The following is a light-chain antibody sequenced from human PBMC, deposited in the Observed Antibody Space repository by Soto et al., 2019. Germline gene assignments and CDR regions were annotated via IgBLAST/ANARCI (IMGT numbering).Light chain of an antibody. V-gene: IGLV2-11*01. CDR1: SSDVGYYNY. CDR3: CSYAGTYSHVV. J-gene: IGLJ2*01. CDR2: DVN. Sequence: QSALTQPRSVSGSPGQSVTISCTGTSSDVGYYNYVSWYQQHPGKAPKLMIYDVNKRPSGVPDRFSGSKSGNTASLTISGLQAEDEVDYYCCSYAGTYSHVVFGGGTKLTVL.